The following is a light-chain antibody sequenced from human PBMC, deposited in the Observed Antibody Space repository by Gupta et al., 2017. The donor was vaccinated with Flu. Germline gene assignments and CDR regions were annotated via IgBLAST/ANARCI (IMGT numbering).Light chain of an antibody. CDR3: QQRSNWPS. CDR1: QSVSSY. Sequence: EIVLTQSPATLSLSPGERATLSCRASQSVSSYLAWYQQKPGQAPRLLIYDASNRATGIPARFSGSGSETDFTLTISSLETEDFAVYYCQQRSNWPSFGQGTRLEIK. J-gene: IGKJ5*01. V-gene: IGKV3-11*01. CDR2: DAS.